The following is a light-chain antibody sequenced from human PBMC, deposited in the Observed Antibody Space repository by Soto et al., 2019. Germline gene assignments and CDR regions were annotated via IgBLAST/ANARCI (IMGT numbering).Light chain of an antibody. J-gene: IGLJ1*01. CDR1: SSNIGAGYD. Sequence: QSVMREAPGVSGTPGQRVTISCTGSSSNIGAGYDVHWYQQLPGTAPKLLIYGNSNRPSGVPDRFSGSKSGTSASLAITGLQAEDEADYYCQSYDSSLSGYVFGTGTKVTVL. V-gene: IGLV1-40*01. CDR2: GNS. CDR3: QSYDSSLSGYV.